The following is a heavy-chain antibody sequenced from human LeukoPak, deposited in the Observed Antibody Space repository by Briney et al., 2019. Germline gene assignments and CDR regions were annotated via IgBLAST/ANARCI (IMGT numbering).Heavy chain of an antibody. CDR1: GFSFSSYA. V-gene: IGHV3-23*01. CDR2: ISSGGGST. J-gene: IGHJ3*01. CDR3: AKYDYGAPDAFDF. D-gene: IGHD4-17*01. Sequence: GGSLTLSCAASGFSFSSYAMSWVRQPPGKGLEWVSAISSGGGSTYSADYVKGRFTISRENSKNTLYLQMNILRAEGTAVYYCAKYDYGAPDAFDFWGEGTIVTVSS.